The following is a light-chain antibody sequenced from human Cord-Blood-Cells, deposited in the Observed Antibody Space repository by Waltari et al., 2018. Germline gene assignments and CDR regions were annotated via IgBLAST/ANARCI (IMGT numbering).Light chain of an antibody. CDR2: EGS. CDR3: CSYAGSSTYV. J-gene: IGLJ1*01. V-gene: IGLV2-23*01. CDR1: SSDVGSYNP. Sequence: SALTQPASVSGSPGQSITISCTGTSSDVGSYNPVSWYQQHPGTAPKLMIYEGSKRPSGVSNLFSGAKSGNTASLTSSGLQAEDEADDYCCSYAGSSTYVFGTGTKVTVL.